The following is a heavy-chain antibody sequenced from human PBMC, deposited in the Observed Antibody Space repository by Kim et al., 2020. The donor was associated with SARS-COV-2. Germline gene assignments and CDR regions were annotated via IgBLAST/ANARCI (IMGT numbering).Heavy chain of an antibody. CDR1: GFTFSSYS. V-gene: IGHV3-48*02. Sequence: GGSLRLSCAASGFTFSSYSMNWVRQAPGKGLEWVSYISSSSSTIYYADSVKGRFTISRDNAKNSLYLQMNSLRDEDTAVYYCARDPYPFITMVRGVISPGFDYWGQGTLVTVSS. CDR3: ARDPYPFITMVRGVISPGFDY. CDR2: ISSSSSTI. J-gene: IGHJ4*02. D-gene: IGHD3-10*01.